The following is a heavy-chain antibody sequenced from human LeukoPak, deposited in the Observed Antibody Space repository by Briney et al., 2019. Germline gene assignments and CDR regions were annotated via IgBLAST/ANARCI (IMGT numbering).Heavy chain of an antibody. V-gene: IGHV3-73*01. Sequence: GGSLRLSCAASGFTFSESAMHWVRQASGKGLEWVGRIRSKANSYATAYAASVKGRFTISRDDSKNTAYLQMNSLKTEDTAVYYCTTRNLYSSSWYLDYWGQGTLVTVSS. CDR2: IRSKANSYAT. D-gene: IGHD6-13*01. CDR1: GFTFSESA. CDR3: TTRNLYSSSWYLDY. J-gene: IGHJ4*02.